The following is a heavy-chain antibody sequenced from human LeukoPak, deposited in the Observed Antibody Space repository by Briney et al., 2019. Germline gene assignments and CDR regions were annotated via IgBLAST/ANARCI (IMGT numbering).Heavy chain of an antibody. D-gene: IGHD3-3*01. CDR1: GGSISSYY. Sequence: SETLSLTCTVSGGSISSYYWSWIRQPPGKGLEWIGYIYYSGSTNYNPSLKSRVTISVDTSKNQFPLKLSSVTAADTAVYYCGRYDFWSGSVDYWGQGTLVTVSS. J-gene: IGHJ4*02. V-gene: IGHV4-59*01. CDR3: GRYDFWSGSVDY. CDR2: IYYSGST.